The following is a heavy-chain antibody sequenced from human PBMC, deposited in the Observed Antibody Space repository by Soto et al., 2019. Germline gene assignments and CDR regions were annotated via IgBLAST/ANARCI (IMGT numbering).Heavy chain of an antibody. CDR3: ARGSWKGDY. J-gene: IGHJ4*02. CDR2: IYYSGST. D-gene: IGHD2-15*01. Sequence: QVQLQELGPGLVKPSETLSLTCTVSGGSVSSDSYYWSWIRQPPGKGLEWIGYIYYSGSTNYNPSLKSRVTISVDTSKNQFSLKLSSVTAADTAVHYCARGSWKGDYWGQGTLVTVS. V-gene: IGHV4-61*01. CDR1: GGSVSSDSYY.